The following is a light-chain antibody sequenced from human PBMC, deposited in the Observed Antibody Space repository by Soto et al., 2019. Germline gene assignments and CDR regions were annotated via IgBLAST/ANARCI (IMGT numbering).Light chain of an antibody. CDR1: SSNIGSNT. CDR2: SNN. V-gene: IGLV1-44*01. CDR3: AAWDDSLNGFV. J-gene: IGLJ1*01. Sequence: QSALNQPPSASGTPGQRVTISCSGSSSNIGSNTVNWYQQLPGTAPKLLIYSNNQRPSGVPDRFSGSKSGTSASLAISGLQSEDGADYYCAAWDDSLNGFVFGTGTKVTVL.